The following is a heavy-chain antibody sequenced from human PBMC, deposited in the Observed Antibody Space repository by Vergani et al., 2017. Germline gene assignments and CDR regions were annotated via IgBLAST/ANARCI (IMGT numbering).Heavy chain of an antibody. CDR2: FYTGGGT. V-gene: IGHV4-61*02. CDR3: ARDPLYSPTWPFLLLAMDV. J-gene: IGHJ6*01. CDR1: GGSISSGSYY. Sequence: QVQLQESGPGLVRPSQTLSLTCTVSGGSISSGSYYWSWFRQPAGKGLEWIGRFYTGGGTSYNPSLKSRVTISVDTSKNHFSLQLSSVTAADTAVYYCARDPLYSPTWPFLLLAMDVWGQGTAVAVSS. D-gene: IGHD6-13*01.